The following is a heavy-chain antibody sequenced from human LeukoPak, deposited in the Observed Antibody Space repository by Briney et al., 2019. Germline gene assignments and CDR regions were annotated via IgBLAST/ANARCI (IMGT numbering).Heavy chain of an antibody. Sequence: GGSLRLSCAASGFTFSRYAMHWVRQAPGKGLECVAVILYDGSKKYYADSVKGRFTISRDNSKNTVYLQMNSLRVVDTAVYYCARGGLHYYDSSGFDYWGQGTLVTVSS. D-gene: IGHD3-22*01. J-gene: IGHJ4*02. CDR2: ILYDGSKK. CDR1: GFTFSRYA. CDR3: ARGGLHYYDSSGFDY. V-gene: IGHV3-30-3*01.